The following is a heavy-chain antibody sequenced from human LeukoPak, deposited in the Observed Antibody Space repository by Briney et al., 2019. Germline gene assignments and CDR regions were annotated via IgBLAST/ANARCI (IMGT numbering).Heavy chain of an antibody. CDR3: ARGGKSITMVRGATYDY. CDR2: IKQDGSEK. V-gene: IGHV3-7*01. D-gene: IGHD3-10*01. CDR1: GFTFSSYW. J-gene: IGHJ4*02. Sequence: GGSLRLSCAASGFTFSSYWMSWVRQAPGKGLEWVANIKQDGSEKYYVDSVKGRFTISRDNAKNSLYLQMNSLRAEDTAVYYCARGGKSITMVRGATYDYWGQGTLVTVSS.